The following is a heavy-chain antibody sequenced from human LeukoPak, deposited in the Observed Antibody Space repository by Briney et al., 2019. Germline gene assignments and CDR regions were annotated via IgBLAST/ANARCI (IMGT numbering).Heavy chain of an antibody. CDR3: TRYDNGHFDY. CDR1: GLPYGGYG. D-gene: IGHD2-8*01. J-gene: IGHJ4*02. V-gene: IGHV3-33*01. CDR2: IVYDGSRP. Sequence: GGSLRLPCAGSGLPYGGYGMLWPPPTPGKALECVAVIVYDGSRPFYDGSVKSRFATSRDNSKQTMCVEMDDLRAEDSAAYYGTRYDNGHFDYWGQGTLVTVSS.